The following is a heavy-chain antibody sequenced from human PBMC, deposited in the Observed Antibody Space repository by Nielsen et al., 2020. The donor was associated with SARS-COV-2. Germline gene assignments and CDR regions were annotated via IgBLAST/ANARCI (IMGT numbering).Heavy chain of an antibody. D-gene: IGHD2-21*01. CDR1: GFAFSGYS. J-gene: IGHJ4*02. CDR2: ISSGSSTM. Sequence: GESLKISCAASGFAFSGYSMNWVRQAPGKGLEWLSYISSGSSTMYYADSVKGRFTISRDNAKNSLYLRMNSLRAEDTAVYYCASRRYYSDGGDFYYWGQGTLVTVSS. V-gene: IGHV3-48*01. CDR3: ASRRYYSDGGDFYY.